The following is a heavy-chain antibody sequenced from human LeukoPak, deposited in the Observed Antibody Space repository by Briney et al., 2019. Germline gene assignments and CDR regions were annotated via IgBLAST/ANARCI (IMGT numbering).Heavy chain of an antibody. D-gene: IGHD3-10*01. CDR1: GFTFSSYA. V-gene: IGHV3-23*01. J-gene: IGHJ4*02. CDR3: AKDGKSKEQGVDGSDY. CDR2: ISGSGGST. Sequence: GGSLRLSCAASGFTFSSYAMSWVRQAPGKGLEWVSAISGSGGSTYYADSVKGRFTISRDNSKNTLYLQMNSLRAEDTAVYYCAKDGKSKEQGVDGSDYWGQGTLVTVSS.